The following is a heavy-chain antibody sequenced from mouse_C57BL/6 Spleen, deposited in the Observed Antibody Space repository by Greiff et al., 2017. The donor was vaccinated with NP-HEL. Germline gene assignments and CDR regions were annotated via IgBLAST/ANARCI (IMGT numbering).Heavy chain of an antibody. Sequence: QVQLQQSGAELAKPGASVKLSCKASGYTFTSYWMHWVKQRPGQGLEWIGYINPSSGYTKYIQKFKDKATLTADKSSSTADMQLGSLTYEDSAVYYCAGDGDLWLRRDYFDYWGQGTTLTVSS. J-gene: IGHJ2*01. CDR1: GYTFTSYW. D-gene: IGHD2-2*01. CDR2: INPSSGYT. CDR3: AGDGDLWLRRDYFDY. V-gene: IGHV1-7*01.